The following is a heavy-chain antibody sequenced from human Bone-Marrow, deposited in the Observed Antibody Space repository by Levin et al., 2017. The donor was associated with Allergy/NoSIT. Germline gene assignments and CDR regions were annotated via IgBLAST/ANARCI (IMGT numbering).Heavy chain of an antibody. CDR2: ISYDVSEK. Sequence: PGGSLRLSCAASGFSFSYYGMHWVRQAPGRGLESLAVISYDVSEKYYADSVKGRFTISRDNFKNTVDLQMDSLRIEDSAVYYCVRDGRDGYNNLDKWGPGTLVTVSS. CDR1: GFSFSYYG. CDR3: VRDGRDGYNNLDK. D-gene: IGHD5-24*01. J-gene: IGHJ4*02. V-gene: IGHV3-30-3*01.